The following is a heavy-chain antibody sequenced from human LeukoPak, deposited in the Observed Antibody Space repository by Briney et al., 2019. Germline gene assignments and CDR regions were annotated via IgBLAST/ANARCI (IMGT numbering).Heavy chain of an antibody. D-gene: IGHD3-9*01. V-gene: IGHV1-8*01. J-gene: IGHJ5*02. CDR2: MNPNSGNT. CDR1: GYILSSYN. Sequence: ASVKVSCKASGYILSSYNMHWVRQATGQGLEWMGWMNPNSGNTGYAQKFQGRVTMTRNTSISTAYMELSSLRSEDTAVYYCARGQRGGFDWFLEGVRNSYNWFDPWGQGTLVTVSS. CDR3: ARGQRGGFDWFLEGVRNSYNWFDP.